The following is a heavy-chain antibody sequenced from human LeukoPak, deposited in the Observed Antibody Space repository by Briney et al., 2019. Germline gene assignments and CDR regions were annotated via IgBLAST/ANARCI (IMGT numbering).Heavy chain of an antibody. V-gene: IGHV3-74*01. CDR3: ARGYIYGFES. J-gene: IGHJ4*02. CDR1: GFTISNYW. D-gene: IGHD5-18*01. CDR2: INSDGSST. Sequence: GGSLRLSCAASGFTISNYWMHWVRQAPGKGLVWVSRINSDGSSTTYADSVKGRFTLSRDNTKNTLYLQMNSLRAEDTAVYYCARGYIYGFESWGQGTLVTVSS.